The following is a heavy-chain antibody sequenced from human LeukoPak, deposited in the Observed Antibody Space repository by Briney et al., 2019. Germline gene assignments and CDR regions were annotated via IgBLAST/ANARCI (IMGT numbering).Heavy chain of an antibody. V-gene: IGHV4-39*07. Sequence: SETLSLTCTVSGGSISSSSYYWGWIRQPPGKGLEWIGSIYYSGSTYYNPSLKSRVTISVDTSKNQFSLKLSSVTAADTAVYYCAREGSGSGSYFFDYWGQGTLVTVSS. CDR1: GGSISSSSYY. CDR3: AREGSGSGSYFFDY. J-gene: IGHJ4*02. CDR2: IYYSGST. D-gene: IGHD3-10*01.